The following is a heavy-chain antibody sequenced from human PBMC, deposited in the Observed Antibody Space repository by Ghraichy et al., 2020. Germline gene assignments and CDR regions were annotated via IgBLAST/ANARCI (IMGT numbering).Heavy chain of an antibody. V-gene: IGHV3-7*03. D-gene: IGHD3-10*01. CDR1: GFSFSGSW. CDR3: ARDPKRGALDY. Sequence: GGSLRLSCTASGFSFSGSWMSWVRQAPEKGLEWVANINSDGKEKYYVDSLKGRFTISRDNGKNSLFLQISSLRVEDTAVYYCARDPKRGALDYWGQGTLVAVSS. J-gene: IGHJ4*02. CDR2: INSDGKEK.